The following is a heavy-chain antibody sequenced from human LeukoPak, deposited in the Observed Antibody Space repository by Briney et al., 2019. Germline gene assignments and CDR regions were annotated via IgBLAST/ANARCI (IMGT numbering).Heavy chain of an antibody. Sequence: GGSLRLSCAASGFTFRSYWMSWVRQAPGKGLEWVANIKQDGSEKYYVDSVKGRFTISRDNAKNSLYLQMNSLRAEDTAVYYCARARGITIFGVVSYYFDYWGQGTLVTVSS. CDR2: IKQDGSEK. CDR1: GFTFRSYW. V-gene: IGHV3-7*01. J-gene: IGHJ4*02. D-gene: IGHD3-3*01. CDR3: ARARGITIFGVVSYYFDY.